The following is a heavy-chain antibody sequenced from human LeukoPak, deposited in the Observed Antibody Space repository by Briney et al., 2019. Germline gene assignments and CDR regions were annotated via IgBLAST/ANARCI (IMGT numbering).Heavy chain of an antibody. J-gene: IGHJ4*02. CDR2: ISENGGTT. V-gene: IGHV3-23*01. D-gene: IGHD6-13*01. CDR1: GFTFSTYV. CDR3: AREYSSSWYGVDY. Sequence: GGSLRLSCAASGFTFSTYVMSWVRQAPGKGLEWVSGISENGGTTYYADSVKGRFTISRDNAKNSLYLQMNSLRAEDTAVYYCAREYSSSWYGVDYWGQGTLVTVSS.